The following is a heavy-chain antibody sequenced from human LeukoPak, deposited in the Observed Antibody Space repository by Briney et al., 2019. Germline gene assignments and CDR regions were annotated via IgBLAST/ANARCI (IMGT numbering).Heavy chain of an antibody. V-gene: IGHV4-39*07. J-gene: IGHJ6*03. CDR1: GGSISSSSYY. D-gene: IGHD4-11*01. CDR3: ASQTQDYSSYMDV. CDR2: IYHSGST. Sequence: PSETLSLTCTVSGGSISSSSYYWGWIRQPPGKGLEWIGSIYHSGSTYYNPSLKSRVTISVDTSKNQFSLKLSSVTAADTAVYYCASQTQDYSSYMDVWGKGTTVTVSS.